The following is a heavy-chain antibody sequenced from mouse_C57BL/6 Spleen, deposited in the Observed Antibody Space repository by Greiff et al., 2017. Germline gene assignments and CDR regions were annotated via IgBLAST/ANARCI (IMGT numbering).Heavy chain of an antibody. J-gene: IGHJ2*01. CDR1: GYTFTDYN. CDR3: ARRNLYYDYSYYFDY. CDR2: INPNNGGT. Sequence: EVQLQQSGPELVKPGASVKIPCKASGYTFTDYNMDWVKQSHGKSLEWIGDINPNNGGTIYNQKFKGKATLTVDKSSSTAYMELRSLTSEDTAVYYCARRNLYYDYSYYFDYWGQGTTLTVSS. D-gene: IGHD2-4*01. V-gene: IGHV1-18*01.